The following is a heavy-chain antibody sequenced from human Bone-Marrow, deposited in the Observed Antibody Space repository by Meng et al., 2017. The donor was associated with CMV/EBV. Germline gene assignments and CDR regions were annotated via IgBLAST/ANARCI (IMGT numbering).Heavy chain of an antibody. Sequence: TLSPTCAVYGGSFSGYYWSWIRQPPGKGLEWIGEINHSGSTNYNPSLKSRVTISVDTSKNQFSLKLSSVTAADTAVYYCPRGDFWSGYYTGRLFDSWGQGTLVTFYS. CDR3: PRGDFWSGYYTGRLFDS. V-gene: IGHV4-34*01. CDR1: GGSFSGYY. D-gene: IGHD3-3*01. CDR2: INHSGST. J-gene: IGHJ5*01.